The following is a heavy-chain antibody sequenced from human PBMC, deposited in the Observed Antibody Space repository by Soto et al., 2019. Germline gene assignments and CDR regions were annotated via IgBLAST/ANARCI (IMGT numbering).Heavy chain of an antibody. CDR3: ARSGDNFNVLDY. J-gene: IGHJ4*02. Sequence: PGGSLRLSCAASGFTFSDYYMSWVRQAPGRGLEWISYSSNSGTFARYATSVKGRFSISRDNANNSLYLEMNSLRVEDTAVYYCARSGDNFNVLDYWGQGTQVTVSS. V-gene: IGHV3-11*06. CDR1: GFTFSDYY. D-gene: IGHD1-1*01. CDR2: SSNSGTFA.